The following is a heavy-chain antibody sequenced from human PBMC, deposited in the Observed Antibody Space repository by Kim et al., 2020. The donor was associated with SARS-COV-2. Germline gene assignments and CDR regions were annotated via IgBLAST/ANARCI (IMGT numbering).Heavy chain of an antibody. Sequence: GESLKISCKGSGYSFTSYWIGWVRQMPGKGLEWMGIIYPGDSDTRYSPSFQGQVTISADKSISTAYLQWSSLKASDTAMYYCARQAGLRYFDWLSHAFDIWGQGTMVTVSS. CDR2: IYPGDSDT. CDR3: ARQAGLRYFDWLSHAFDI. CDR1: GYSFTSYW. J-gene: IGHJ3*02. D-gene: IGHD3-9*01. V-gene: IGHV5-51*01.